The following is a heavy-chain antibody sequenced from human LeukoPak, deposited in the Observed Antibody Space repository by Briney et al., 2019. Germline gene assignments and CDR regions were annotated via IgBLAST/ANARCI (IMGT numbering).Heavy chain of an antibody. CDR3: AAYDGTLFDY. J-gene: IGHJ4*02. D-gene: IGHD3-22*01. V-gene: IGHV4-59*01. Sequence: SETLSLTCTVSGGSISSYYWSWIRQPPGKGLEWIGYIYYSGSTNYNPSLKSRVTISVDTSKNQFSLKLSSVTAADTAVYYCAAYDGTLFDYWGQGTLVTVSS. CDR1: GGSISSYY. CDR2: IYYSGST.